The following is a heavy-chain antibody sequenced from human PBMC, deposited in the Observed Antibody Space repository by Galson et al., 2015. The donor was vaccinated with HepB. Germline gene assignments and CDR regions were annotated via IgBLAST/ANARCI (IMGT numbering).Heavy chain of an antibody. J-gene: IGHJ6*02. CDR1: GFTFSSYW. CDR3: ARVFGSSCHEVRGCYYYGMDV. V-gene: IGHV3-7*03. Sequence: SLRLSCAASGFTFSSYWMSWVRQAPGKGLEWVANIKQDGSEKYYVDSVKGRFTISRDNAKNSLYLQMNSLRAEDTAVYYCARVFGSSCHEVRGCYYYGMDVWGQGTTVTVSS. D-gene: IGHD6-13*01. CDR2: IKQDGSEK.